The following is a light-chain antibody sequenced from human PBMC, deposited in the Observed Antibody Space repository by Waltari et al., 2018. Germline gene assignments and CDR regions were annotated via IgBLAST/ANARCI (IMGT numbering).Light chain of an antibody. V-gene: IGKV3-15*01. CDR2: GAS. Sequence: LSVSPGERATISCRASQSVSSNLAWYQQKPGQAPRLLIYGASTRATGIPARFSGSGSGTEFTLTISSLQSEDFAVYYCQQYNNWPPLTFGGGTKVEIK. J-gene: IGKJ4*01. CDR1: QSVSSN. CDR3: QQYNNWPPLT.